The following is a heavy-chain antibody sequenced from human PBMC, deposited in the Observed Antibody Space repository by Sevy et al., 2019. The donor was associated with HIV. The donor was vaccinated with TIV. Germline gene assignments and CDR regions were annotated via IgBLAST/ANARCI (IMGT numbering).Heavy chain of an antibody. CDR2: LSSDGRNK. V-gene: IGHV3-30*04. Sequence: GGSLRLSCAASGFTFIRYAMNWVRPAPGKGLEWVAVLSSDGRNKHYADSVKGRFTISRDNSKNTLYLQMNSLRSEDTAVYYCARDMGESSSSFLGELSYWGQGTLVTVSS. J-gene: IGHJ4*02. CDR1: GFTFIRYA. D-gene: IGHD3-16*02. CDR3: ARDMGESSSSFLGELSY.